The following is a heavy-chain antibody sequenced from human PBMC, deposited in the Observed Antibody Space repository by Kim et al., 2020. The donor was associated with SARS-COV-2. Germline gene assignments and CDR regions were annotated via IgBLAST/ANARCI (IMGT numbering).Heavy chain of an antibody. Sequence: GGSLRLSCAAAGFTFINAWMSWVRQAPGKGLEWVGHIKSKTDGGTTDYAAPVKGRFTISRDDSKNTLYLQMNSLKTEDTAVYYCTTMEIVATTGGTTYYFDYWGQGTLVTVSS. V-gene: IGHV3-15*01. D-gene: IGHD5-12*01. CDR3: TTMEIVATTGGTTYYFDY. J-gene: IGHJ4*02. CDR1: GFTFINAW. CDR2: IKSKTDGGTT.